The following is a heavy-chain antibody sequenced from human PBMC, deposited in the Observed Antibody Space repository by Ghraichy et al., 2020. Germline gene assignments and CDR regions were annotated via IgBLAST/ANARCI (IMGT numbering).Heavy chain of an antibody. D-gene: IGHD2-21*02. Sequence: GGSLRLSCAASGITFRNYAMSWVRQAPGKGLEWVSAISGSGGNTYHADSVKGRFTISRDNSKNTLYLQMNSLRAEDTAVYYCAKDDLAPDIVVVTAVQYGFDCWGQGTLVTVSS. CDR3: AKDDLAPDIVVVTAVQYGFDC. J-gene: IGHJ4*02. CDR2: ISGSGGNT. CDR1: GITFRNYA. V-gene: IGHV3-23*01.